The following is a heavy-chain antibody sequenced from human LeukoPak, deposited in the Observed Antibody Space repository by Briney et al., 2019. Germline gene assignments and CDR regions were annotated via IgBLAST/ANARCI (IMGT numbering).Heavy chain of an antibody. CDR2: ISRDGGTT. J-gene: IGHJ4*02. D-gene: IGHD2-21*01. CDR3: AKDRPVISY. Sequence: PGGSLRLSCTASGFTFDDHSMHWVRQPPGKGLEWVSLISRDGGTTHYADSVKGRFTVSRDNSKNSLYLQMNSLSTDDTAFYYCAKDRPVISYWGQGTLVTVSS. V-gene: IGHV3-43*02. CDR1: GFTFDDHS.